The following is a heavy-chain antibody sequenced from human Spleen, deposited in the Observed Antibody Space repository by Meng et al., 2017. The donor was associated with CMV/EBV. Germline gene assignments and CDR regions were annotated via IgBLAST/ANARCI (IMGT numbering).Heavy chain of an antibody. D-gene: IGHD1-26*01. CDR3: ARSLGAHVDY. Sequence: KIDCKAAGGTCSSYDRSWVRQGPGQELEWRGGISPIFSTANYAQKDQGRVTITTDESTSTADMELSSLRSEDTAVYYCARSLGAHVDYWGQGTLVTVSS. V-gene: IGHV1-69*05. J-gene: IGHJ4*02. CDR1: GGTCSSYD. CDR2: ISPIFSTA.